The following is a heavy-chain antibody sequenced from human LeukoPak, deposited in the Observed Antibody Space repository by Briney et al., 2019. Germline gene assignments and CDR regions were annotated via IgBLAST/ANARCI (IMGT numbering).Heavy chain of an antibody. CDR2: IYHSGST. V-gene: IGHV4-34*01. J-gene: IGHJ4*02. Sequence: GSLRLSCAASGFTFSSYEMHWVRQAPGKGLEWIGEIYHSGSTNYNPSLKSRVTISVDKSKNQFSLKVNSVTAADTAVYYCARGRRDGYNLEYFDYCGQGTLVAVSS. CDR1: GFTFSSYE. CDR3: ARGRRDGYNLEYFDY. D-gene: IGHD5-24*01.